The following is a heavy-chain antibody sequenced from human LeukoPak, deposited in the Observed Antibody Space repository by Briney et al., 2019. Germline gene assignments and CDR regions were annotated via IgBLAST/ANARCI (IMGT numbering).Heavy chain of an antibody. J-gene: IGHJ3*02. CDR2: IYYSGST. CDR1: AGSISSYY. V-gene: IGHV4-59*01. CDR3: ARRVWATSISRDAFDI. Sequence: SQTLSLTCTVSAGSISSYYWSCIRQPPGKGLEWIGYIYYSGSTNYNPSLKSRVTISVDTSKNQFSLKLSSVTAADTAVYYCARRVWATSISRDAFDIWGQGTMVTVSS. D-gene: IGHD1-26*01.